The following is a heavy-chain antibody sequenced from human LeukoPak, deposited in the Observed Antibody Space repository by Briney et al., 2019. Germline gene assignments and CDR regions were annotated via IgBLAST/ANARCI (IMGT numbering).Heavy chain of an antibody. CDR3: ARVGVVVPAATTYYYYYYMDV. CDR1: GGSISSSSYY. Sequence: SETLSLTCTVSGGSISSSSYYWGWIRQPPGKGREWIGSIYYSGSTYYNPSLKSRVTISVDTSKNQFSLKLSSVPAADTAVYYCARVGVVVPAATTYYYYYYMDVWGKGTTVTVSS. V-gene: IGHV4-39*01. CDR2: IYYSGST. J-gene: IGHJ6*03. D-gene: IGHD2-2*01.